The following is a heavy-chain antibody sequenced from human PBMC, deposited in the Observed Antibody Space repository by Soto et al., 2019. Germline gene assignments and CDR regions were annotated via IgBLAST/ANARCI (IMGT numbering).Heavy chain of an antibody. V-gene: IGHV3-23*01. CDR3: ARDVYYYDSSGYYRADAFDI. D-gene: IGHD3-22*01. CDR2: ISGDGSNK. Sequence: GVPIRHPCAASGLNISNYAISWVRKKTGKGLEWVSAISGDGSNKYYADSVKGRFTISRDNSKNTLYLQMNSLRAEDTAVYYCARDVYYYDSSGYYRADAFDIWGQGTMVTVSS. J-gene: IGHJ3*02. CDR1: GLNISNYA.